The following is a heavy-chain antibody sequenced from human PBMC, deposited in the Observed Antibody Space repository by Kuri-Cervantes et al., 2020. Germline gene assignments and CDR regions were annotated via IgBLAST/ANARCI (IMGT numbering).Heavy chain of an antibody. CDR1: GFTFSSYG. Sequence: GESLKISCAASGFTFSSYGMHWVRQAPGKGLEWVAVISYDGSNKYYADSVKGRFTISRDNSKNTLYLQMNSLRAEDTAVYYCARDPRLKSQTGYFDYWGQGTRVT. J-gene: IGHJ4*02. V-gene: IGHV3-30*03. CDR2: ISYDGSNK. CDR3: ARDPRLKSQTGYFDY. D-gene: IGHD7-27*01.